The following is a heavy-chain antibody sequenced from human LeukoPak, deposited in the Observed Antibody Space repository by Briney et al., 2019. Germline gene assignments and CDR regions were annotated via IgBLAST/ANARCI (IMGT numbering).Heavy chain of an antibody. Sequence: SETLSLTCTASGGSISCYYWSWIRQPPGKGLEWIGYIYYSGSTNYNPSLKSRVTISVDTSKTQFSLKLSSVTAADTAVYYCARSELLWFGGVNSGFDYWGQGTLVTVSS. CDR3: ARSELLWFGGVNSGFDY. CDR1: GGSISCYY. V-gene: IGHV4-59*01. J-gene: IGHJ4*02. D-gene: IGHD3-10*01. CDR2: IYYSGST.